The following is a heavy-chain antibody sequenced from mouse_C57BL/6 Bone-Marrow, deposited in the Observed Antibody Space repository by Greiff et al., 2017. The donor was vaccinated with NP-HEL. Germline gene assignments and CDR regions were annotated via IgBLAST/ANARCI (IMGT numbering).Heavy chain of an antibody. CDR1: GYTFTSYW. D-gene: IGHD1-1*01. J-gene: IGHJ1*03. V-gene: IGHV1-72*01. Sequence: QVQLQQPGAELVKPGASVKLSCKASGYTFTSYWMHWVKQRPGRGLEWIGRIDPNSGGTKYNEKFKSKATLTVDKPSSTAYMQLSSLTSEDSAVYYCASRGYGTTDGDWYFDVWGTGTTGTVSS. CDR3: ASRGYGTTDGDWYFDV. CDR2: IDPNSGGT.